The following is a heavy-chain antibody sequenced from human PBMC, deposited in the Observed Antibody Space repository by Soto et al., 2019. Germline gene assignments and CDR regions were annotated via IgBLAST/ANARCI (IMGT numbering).Heavy chain of an antibody. D-gene: IGHD2-21*02. J-gene: IGHJ4*02. CDR2: IIPIFGTA. CDR1: GGTFSSYA. V-gene: IGHV1-69*01. CDR3: ARELAYCGGDCYAFDY. Sequence: QVQLVQSGAEVKKPGSSVKVSCKASGGTFSSYAISWVRQAPGQGREWMGGIIPIFGTANYAQKFQGRVTITADESTSTAYMELSSLRSEDTAVYYCARELAYCGGDCYAFDYWGQGTLVTVSS.